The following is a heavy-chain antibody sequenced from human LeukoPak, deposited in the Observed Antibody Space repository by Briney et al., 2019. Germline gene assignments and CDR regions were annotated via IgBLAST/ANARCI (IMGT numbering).Heavy chain of an antibody. CDR1: GFTFSSYA. CDR3: ARGEYGSGSYHIDY. Sequence: PGGSLRLSCTASGFTFSSYAMSWVRQAPGKGLEWVSGISGSGGSTYYADSVKGRFTISRDNAKNSLYLQMNSLRAEDTAVYYCARGEYGSGSYHIDYWGQGTLVTVSS. J-gene: IGHJ4*02. V-gene: IGHV3-23*01. D-gene: IGHD3-10*01. CDR2: ISGSGGST.